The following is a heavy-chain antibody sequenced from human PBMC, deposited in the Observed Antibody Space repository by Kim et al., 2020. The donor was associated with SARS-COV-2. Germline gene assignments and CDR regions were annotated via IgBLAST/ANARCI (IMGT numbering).Heavy chain of an antibody. Sequence: GGSLRLSCAASGFIFRTFALSWVRQAPGRGLEWVSSISSSGGSTYYADSVRGRFSISRDNSKNRLYLQMDSLRAQDTAVYYCAGDWVTTVEEYLGGWFDPWGQGTLVTVSS. CDR3: AGDWVTTVEEYLGGWFDP. CDR2: ISSSGGST. J-gene: IGHJ5*02. CDR1: GFIFRTFA. D-gene: IGHD4-17*01. V-gene: IGHV3-23*01.